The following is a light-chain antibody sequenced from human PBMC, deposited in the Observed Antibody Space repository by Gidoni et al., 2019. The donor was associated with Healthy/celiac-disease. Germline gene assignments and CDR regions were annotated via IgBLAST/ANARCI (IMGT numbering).Light chain of an antibody. CDR3: QQYYSTLSYT. J-gene: IGKJ2*01. Sequence: DIVMSQSPDSLAVSLGERATINCKSSQSILYSSNNKNYLAWYQQKPGQPPKLLIYWASTRESGVPDRFRGSGSGTDFTLTISSLQAEDVAVYYCQQYYSTLSYTFXQXTKLEIK. CDR1: QSILYSSNNKNY. V-gene: IGKV4-1*01. CDR2: WAS.